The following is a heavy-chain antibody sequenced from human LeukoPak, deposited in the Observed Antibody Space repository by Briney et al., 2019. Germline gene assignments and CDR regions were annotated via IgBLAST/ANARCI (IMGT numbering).Heavy chain of an antibody. V-gene: IGHV1-69*08. CDR1: GDTLNNYS. Sequence: GASVKVSCKASGDTLNNYSISWVRQAAGQGREWMGGIIPILSTEKYPQKFQGRGTNTAYQSTNPVYTEASSLTSDDLAVYYCAGGSSRWSIPTSSYYYRMDLWGQGTTVAVSS. D-gene: IGHD6-13*01. J-gene: IGHJ6*02. CDR2: IIPILSTE. CDR3: AGGSSRWSIPTSSYYYRMDL.